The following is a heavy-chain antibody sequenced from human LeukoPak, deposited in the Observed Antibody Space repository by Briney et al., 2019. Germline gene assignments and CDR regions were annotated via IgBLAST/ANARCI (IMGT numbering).Heavy chain of an antibody. D-gene: IGHD6-19*01. CDR2: IYYSGST. V-gene: IGHV4-59*08. Sequence: SETLSLTCAVSGDSITSYYWSWIRQPPGKGLEWIGHIYYSGSTSYNPSLKSRVTMSVDTSKNQFSLKLRSVTAADTAVYYCARHKTYSSAWLFDSWGQGTLVTVSS. CDR3: ARHKTYSSAWLFDS. J-gene: IGHJ4*02. CDR1: GDSITSYY.